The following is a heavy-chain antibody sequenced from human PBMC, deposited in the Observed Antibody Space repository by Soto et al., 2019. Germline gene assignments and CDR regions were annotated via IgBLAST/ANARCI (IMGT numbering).Heavy chain of an antibody. CDR2: ISYDGSNK. CDR3: ARDGDILTGLDAFDI. J-gene: IGHJ3*02. D-gene: IGHD3-9*01. V-gene: IGHV3-30-3*01. CDR1: GFTFSSYA. Sequence: GGSLRLSCAASGFTFSSYAMHCVRQAPGKGLEWLAVISYDGSNKYYADSVKGRFTISRDNSKNTLYLQMNSLRAEDTAVYYCARDGDILTGLDAFDIWGQGTMVTVSS.